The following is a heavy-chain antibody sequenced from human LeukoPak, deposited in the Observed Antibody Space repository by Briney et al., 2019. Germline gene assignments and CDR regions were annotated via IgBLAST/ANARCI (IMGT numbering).Heavy chain of an antibody. CDR2: IRQDGSEK. V-gene: IGHV3-7*01. J-gene: IGHJ4*02. CDR1: GFTFPNYW. D-gene: IGHD3-9*01. Sequence: GGSLRLSCAASGFTFPNYWMSWVRQAPGKGPEWVANIRQDGSEKFYVDSVKGRFTISRDNAKNSLYLQMNSLRDEDTSVYYCARDFGTTGYDLYDYWGQGTLVTVSS. CDR3: ARDFGTTGYDLYDY.